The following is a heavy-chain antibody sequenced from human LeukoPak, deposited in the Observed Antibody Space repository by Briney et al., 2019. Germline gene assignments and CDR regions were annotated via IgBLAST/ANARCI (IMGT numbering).Heavy chain of an antibody. CDR2: IYYSGNT. V-gene: IGHV4-59*01. CDR3: AGGFRDYGDLTAFDY. CDR1: GGSISSYC. D-gene: IGHD4-17*01. Sequence: SETLSLTCTVSGGSISSYCWNWIRQPPGKGLEWIGYIYYSGNTNYSPSLKSRVTISLDTSKNQFSLKLSSVTAADTAAYYCAGGFRDYGDLTAFDYWGQGTLVTVSS. J-gene: IGHJ4*02.